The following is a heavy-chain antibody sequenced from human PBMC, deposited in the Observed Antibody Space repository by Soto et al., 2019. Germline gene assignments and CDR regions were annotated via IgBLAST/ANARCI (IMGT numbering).Heavy chain of an antibody. Sequence: ASVKVSCKASGYIFTNNDVSWVRQATGQGLEWMGWMNPGSGDTGYAQKFQGRVTMTRNISIASAYMELSSPRADDTAIYYCARMESFGSLNWLDPWGQGTLVTVSS. CDR3: ARMESFGSLNWLDP. D-gene: IGHD5-18*01. CDR2: MNPGSGDT. CDR1: GYIFTNND. V-gene: IGHV1-8*01. J-gene: IGHJ5*02.